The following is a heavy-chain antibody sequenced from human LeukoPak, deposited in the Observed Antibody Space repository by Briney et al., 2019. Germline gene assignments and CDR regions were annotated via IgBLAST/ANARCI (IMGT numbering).Heavy chain of an antibody. V-gene: IGHV4-31*03. D-gene: IGHD2-8*01. Sequence: PSETMSLTCTVSGGSISSGGYYWSWIRQHPGKGLEWIGYIYYSGSTYYNPSLKSRVTISVDTSKNQFSLKLSSVTAADTAVYYCARRDGPDAFDIWGQGTMVTVSS. CDR2: IYYSGST. CDR3: ARRDGPDAFDI. CDR1: GGSISSGGYY. J-gene: IGHJ3*02.